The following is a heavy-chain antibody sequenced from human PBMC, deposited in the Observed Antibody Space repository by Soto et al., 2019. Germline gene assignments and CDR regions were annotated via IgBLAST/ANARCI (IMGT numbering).Heavy chain of an antibody. J-gene: IGHJ4*02. CDR2: IYPGDSDT. V-gene: IGHV5-51*01. CDR1: GYSLTSYW. Sequence: ESLKISFKGSGYSLTSYWIAWVRQMPGKGLEWMGIIYPGDSDTRYSPSFQGQVTISADKSISTAYLQWSSLKASDTAMYYCARLSGNYYRSNFDYWGQGTLVTVSS. D-gene: IGHD1-26*01. CDR3: ARLSGNYYRSNFDY.